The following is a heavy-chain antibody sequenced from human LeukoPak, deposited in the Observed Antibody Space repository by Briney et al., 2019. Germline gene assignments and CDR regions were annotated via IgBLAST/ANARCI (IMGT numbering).Heavy chain of an antibody. J-gene: IGHJ4*02. V-gene: IGHV1-2*02. Sequence: GASVKVSCKASGYTFTSYYMRWVRQAPGQGLEWIGCINPNSDSSNFAQKFQGRVTMTRDTSISTAYMELSRLRSDDTDIYYCARDYASLGSGDFDYWGQGTLVTVCS. CDR1: GYTFTSYY. D-gene: IGHD3-10*01. CDR3: ARDYASLGSGDFDY. CDR2: INPNSDSS.